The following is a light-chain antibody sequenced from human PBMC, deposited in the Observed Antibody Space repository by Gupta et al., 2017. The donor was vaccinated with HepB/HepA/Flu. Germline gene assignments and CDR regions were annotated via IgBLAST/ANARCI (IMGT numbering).Light chain of an antibody. J-gene: IGLJ3*02. CDR3: ETWDRSLSAAV. CDR1: SSNIGNNC. CDR2: DNN. Sequence: SVLTQPPSVSAAPGQKVTISCSGSSSNIGNNCVSWYQQLPGTAPKLLIYDNNKRPSGTPDRFSGSKSGTSATLGITGLQTGDEADYYCETWDRSLSAAVFGGGTKLTVL. V-gene: IGLV1-51*01.